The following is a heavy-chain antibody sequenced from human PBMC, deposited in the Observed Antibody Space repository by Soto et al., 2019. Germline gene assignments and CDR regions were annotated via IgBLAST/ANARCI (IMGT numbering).Heavy chain of an antibody. CDR2: INHSGSA. CDR1: GGSFSGYY. V-gene: IGHV4-34*01. J-gene: IGHJ4*02. Sequence: QVQLQQWGAGLLKPSETLSLTCAVYGGSFSGYYWTWIRQPPGKGLEGVGEINHSGSANYNPSLKGRVTISVDTSKTQLSLKLSSVTAADTAVYYCARPRPTRGALGYWGRGTLVTVSS. D-gene: IGHD2-15*01. CDR3: ARPRPTRGALGY.